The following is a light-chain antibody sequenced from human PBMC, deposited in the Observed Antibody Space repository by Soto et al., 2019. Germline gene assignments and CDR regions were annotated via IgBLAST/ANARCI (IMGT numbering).Light chain of an antibody. CDR1: NSDVGIYDF. CDR2: EVS. J-gene: IGLJ2*01. CDR3: SSYTTSGTFVV. Sequence: QSVLTQPASVSGTPGQSITISCTGSNSDVGIYDFVSWYQHHPGRAPKLIVSEVSHRPSGVSNRFSGSKSGNTASLTISGLQAGDEATYYCSSYTTSGTFVVFGGGTKLTVL. V-gene: IGLV2-14*01.